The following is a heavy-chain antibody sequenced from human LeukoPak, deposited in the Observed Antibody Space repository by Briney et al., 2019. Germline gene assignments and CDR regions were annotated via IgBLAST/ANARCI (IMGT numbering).Heavy chain of an antibody. CDR2: ISSNGGSS. Sequence: PGGSLRLSCAPSGFTFSGFAMHWVRQAPGKGLEYVSGISSNGGSSYYANSVKGRFTISRDNAKNTLYLQMNSLRAEDTAVYYCARDALGDISLDYWGQGTLVTVSS. D-gene: IGHD3-10*01. CDR3: ARDALGDISLDY. V-gene: IGHV3-64*01. CDR1: GFTFSGFA. J-gene: IGHJ4*02.